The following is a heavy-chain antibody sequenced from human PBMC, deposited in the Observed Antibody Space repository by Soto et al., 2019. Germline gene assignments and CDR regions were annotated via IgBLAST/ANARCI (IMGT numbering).Heavy chain of an antibody. D-gene: IGHD5-12*01. CDR2: TSYTGST. J-gene: IGHJ5*02. CDR1: GFSFSTYS. CDR3: ARDMRATILLVGHTNWFDP. Sequence: VQLVESGGGLVQPGGSLRLSCAASGFSFSTYSMTWVRQAPGKGLEWIGSTSYTGSTNYNPSLKSRLTISVDTSRNQFSLKLTSVTAADTAVYYCARDMRATILLVGHTNWFDPWGQGILVTVSS. V-gene: IGHV4-59*01.